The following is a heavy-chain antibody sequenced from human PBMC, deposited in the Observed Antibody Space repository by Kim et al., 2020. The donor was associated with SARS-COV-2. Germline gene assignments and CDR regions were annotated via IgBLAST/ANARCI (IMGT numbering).Heavy chain of an antibody. V-gene: IGHV3-30*18. Sequence: GGSLRLSCAASGFTFSSYGMHWVRQAPGKGLEWVAVISYDGSNKYYADSVKGRFTISRDNSKNTLYLQMNSLRAEDTAVYYCAKDPGMYYDCPDVWGQGTTVTVSS. CDR1: GFTFSSYG. D-gene: IGHD3-3*01. J-gene: IGHJ6*02. CDR3: AKDPGMYYDCPDV. CDR2: ISYDGSNK.